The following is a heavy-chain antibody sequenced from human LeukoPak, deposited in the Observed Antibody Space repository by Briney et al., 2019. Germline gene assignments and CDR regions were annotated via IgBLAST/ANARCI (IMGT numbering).Heavy chain of an antibody. CDR2: ISSSSSYI. CDR3: AHGEGFHGALDY. J-gene: IGHJ4*02. V-gene: IGHV3-21*01. CDR1: GFTFSSYS. D-gene: IGHD3-10*01. Sequence: GGSLRLSCAASGFTFSSYSMNWVRQAPGKGLEWVSSISSSSSYIYYADSVKGRFTISRDNAKNSLYLKMNSLRAEDTAVYYCAHGEGFHGALDYWGQGTLVTVSS.